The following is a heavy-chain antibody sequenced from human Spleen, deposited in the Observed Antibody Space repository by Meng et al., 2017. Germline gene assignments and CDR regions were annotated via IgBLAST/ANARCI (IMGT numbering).Heavy chain of an antibody. V-gene: IGHV3-7*01. CDR2: IKQDGSEK. Sequence: GESLKISCSASGFTFDAYGISWVRQAPGKGLEWVANIKQDGSEKYYVDSVKGRFTISRDNAKNSLYLQMNSLRAEDTAVYYCARDQVAVAGTDWFDPWGQGTLVTVSS. CDR1: GFTFDAYG. D-gene: IGHD6-19*01. CDR3: ARDQVAVAGTDWFDP. J-gene: IGHJ5*02.